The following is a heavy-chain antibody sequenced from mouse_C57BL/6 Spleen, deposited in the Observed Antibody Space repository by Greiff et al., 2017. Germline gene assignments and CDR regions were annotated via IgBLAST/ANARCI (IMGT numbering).Heavy chain of an antibody. V-gene: IGHV1-82*01. CDR3: ARDAAHAAFAY. J-gene: IGHJ3*01. CDR1: GYAFSSSW. D-gene: IGHD3-2*02. Sequence: VKLQESGPELVKPGASVKISCKASGYAFSSSWMNWVKQRPGKGLEWIGGIYPGEGDTNYNGKLKSKATLTADKSSSTAYMQLSSLASEDSAVYFCARDAAHAAFAYWGQGTLVTVSA. CDR2: IYPGEGDT.